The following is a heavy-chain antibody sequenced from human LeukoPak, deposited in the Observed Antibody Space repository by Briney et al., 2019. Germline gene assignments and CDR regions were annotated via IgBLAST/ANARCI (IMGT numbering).Heavy chain of an antibody. CDR1: GGSFSGYY. Sequence: SETLSLTCAVYGGSFSGYYWSWIRQPPGKGLEWIGEINHSGSTNYNPSLKSRVTISVDTSKNQFSLKLSSVTAADTAVYYCARGGGYCSSTSCPRRALDPWGQGTLVTVSS. CDR2: INHSGST. J-gene: IGHJ5*02. D-gene: IGHD2-2*03. V-gene: IGHV4-34*01. CDR3: ARGGGYCSSTSCPRRALDP.